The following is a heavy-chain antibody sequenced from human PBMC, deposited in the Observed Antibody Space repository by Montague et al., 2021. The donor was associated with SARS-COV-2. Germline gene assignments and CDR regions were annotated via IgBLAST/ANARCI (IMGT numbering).Heavy chain of an antibody. CDR2: INHSGTT. J-gene: IGHJ4*02. CDR3: SRTYRGTFDF. V-gene: IGHV4-34*01. D-gene: IGHD1-7*01. Sequence: SETRARSGAGEGGTFSAYYWSWIRQPPGRGLEWIGEINHSGTTNYKSSLESRLSMSVDTSKNQFSLNLSSVTAADTAVYFCSRTYRGTFDFWGQGILVTVSS. CDR1: GGTFSAYY.